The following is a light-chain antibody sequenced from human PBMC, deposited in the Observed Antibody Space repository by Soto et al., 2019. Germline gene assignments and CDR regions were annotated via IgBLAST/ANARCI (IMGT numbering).Light chain of an antibody. CDR1: QGISSW. J-gene: IGKJ3*01. V-gene: IGKV1D-12*01. Sequence: DIQMTQSPSSVSASVGDRVTITCRASQGISSWVAWYQQKPGKAPNLLIYAASSLQSGVPSRFSGSGSGTDFTLTISSLQPEYFATYYCQQANSFPPFTFGPGTKVDIK. CDR2: AAS. CDR3: QQANSFPPFT.